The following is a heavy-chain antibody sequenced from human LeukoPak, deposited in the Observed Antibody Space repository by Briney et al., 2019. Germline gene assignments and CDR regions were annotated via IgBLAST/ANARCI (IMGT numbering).Heavy chain of an antibody. Sequence: SETLSLTCTVSGGSISSSSYYWGWIRQPPGKGLEWIGSIYYSGSTNYNPSLKSRVTISVDTSKNQFSLKLSSVTAADTAVYYCARARLETYYYGSGSLSYMDVWGKGTTVTISS. V-gene: IGHV4-39*07. J-gene: IGHJ6*03. CDR2: IYYSGST. CDR1: GGSISSSSYY. D-gene: IGHD3-10*01. CDR3: ARARLETYYYGSGSLSYMDV.